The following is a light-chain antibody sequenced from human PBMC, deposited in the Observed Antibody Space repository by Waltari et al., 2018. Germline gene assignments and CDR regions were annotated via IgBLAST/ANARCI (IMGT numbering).Light chain of an antibody. V-gene: IGLV1-40*01. CDR2: GST. CDR3: QSYDTSLSVV. J-gene: IGLJ3*02. Sequence: QSVLTQPPSVSGAPGQRVTISCTGTGPNLGAGYAVHWYQQLPRAAPKLLIYGSTSRPLGVPARFFGSTSGTSASLAIIGLQAEDEADYYCQSYDTSLSVVFGGGTKLTVL. CDR1: GPNLGAGYA.